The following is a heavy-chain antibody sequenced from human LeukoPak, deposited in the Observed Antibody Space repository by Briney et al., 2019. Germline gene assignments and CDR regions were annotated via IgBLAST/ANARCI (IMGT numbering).Heavy chain of an antibody. CDR1: GFTFSDTW. V-gene: IGHV3-21*01. D-gene: IGHD1-26*01. CDR2: ITSGSSHI. CDR3: ARDPYSGSYGADYYYYMDV. J-gene: IGHJ6*03. Sequence: GGSLRLSCAASGFTFSDTWMTWVRQAPGQGLEWVPSITSGSSHIYYADSVKGRFTISRDNAKSSLYLQMNSLRAEDTAVYYCARDPYSGSYGADYYYYMDVWGKGTTVTISS.